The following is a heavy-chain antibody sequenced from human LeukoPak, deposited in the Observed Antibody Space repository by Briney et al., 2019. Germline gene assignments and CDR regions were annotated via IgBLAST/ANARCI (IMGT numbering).Heavy chain of an antibody. CDR3: ARGPPSSSSGSFYY. D-gene: IGHD3-10*01. CDR1: GFTVNNNY. Sequence: PGGSLRLSCAASGFTVNNNYMNWVRQAPGKGLEWVSFIHSGGTTYYAGSVKGRFTISRDNSKNTLYLQMNSLRAEDTAVYYCARGPPSSSSGSFYYWGQGTLVTVSS. CDR2: IHSGGTT. J-gene: IGHJ4*02. V-gene: IGHV3-66*01.